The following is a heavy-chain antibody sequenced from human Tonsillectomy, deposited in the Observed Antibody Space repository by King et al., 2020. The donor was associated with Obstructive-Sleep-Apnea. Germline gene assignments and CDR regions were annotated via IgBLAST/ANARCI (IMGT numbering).Heavy chain of an antibody. D-gene: IGHD2-15*01. CDR3: ARGYCSGGSCVSYNWFDP. Sequence: QLQESGPGLVKPSETLSLTCTVSGGSISSYYWSWIRQPAGKGLEWIGRIYTSGSTNYNPSLMSRVTMSVDTSQTPFSLERSAVTAADTAVYYCARGYCSGGSCVSYNWFDPWGQGTLVTVSS. V-gene: IGHV4-4*07. CDR1: GGSISSYY. J-gene: IGHJ5*02. CDR2: IYTSGST.